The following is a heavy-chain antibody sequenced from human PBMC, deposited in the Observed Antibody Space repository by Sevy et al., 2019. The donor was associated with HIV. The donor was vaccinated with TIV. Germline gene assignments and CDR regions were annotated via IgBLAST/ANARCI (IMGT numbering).Heavy chain of an antibody. CDR2: IRSKAYGATT. CDR3: TRATYYYDSGSYYGMDV. CDR1: GFNLGDYV. Sequence: GGSLRLSCRAFGFNLGDYVMSWFRQAPGKGLSWVGFIRSKAYGATTEYAASVKGRVTISRDDSKGIAYLQMNSLKTDDTGRYYCTRATYYYDSGSYYGMDVWGQGTTVTVSS. D-gene: IGHD3-10*01. V-gene: IGHV3-49*03. J-gene: IGHJ6*02.